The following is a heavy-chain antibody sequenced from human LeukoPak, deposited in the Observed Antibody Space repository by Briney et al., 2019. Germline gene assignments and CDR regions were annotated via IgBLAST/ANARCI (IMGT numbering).Heavy chain of an antibody. V-gene: IGHV4-59*08. CDR2: IYYSGST. Sequence: RASGTLSLTCTVSGGSISSYYWSWIRQPPGKGLEWPGYIYYSGSTNYNPSLKSRSTISVDTSKNQFSLKLSSLTAAGTAVYYCARGRLAAAGQYYFDYWGQGTLVTVSS. J-gene: IGHJ4*02. CDR1: GGSISSYY. D-gene: IGHD6-13*01. CDR3: ARGRLAAAGQYYFDY.